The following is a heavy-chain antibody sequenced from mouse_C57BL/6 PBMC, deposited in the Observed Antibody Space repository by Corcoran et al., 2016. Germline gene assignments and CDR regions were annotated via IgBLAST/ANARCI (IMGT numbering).Heavy chain of an antibody. D-gene: IGHD1-1*01. Sequence: QIQLVQSGPELKKPGETVKISCMASGYTFTTYGMSWVKQAPGKGLKWMGWINTYSGVPTYADDFKGRFAFSLETSASTAYLQINNLKNEDTATYFCARGDYYGSSYGWFAYWGQGTLVTVSA. CDR1: GYTFTTYG. V-gene: IGHV9-3*01. CDR2: INTYSGVP. J-gene: IGHJ3*01. CDR3: ARGDYYGSSYGWFAY.